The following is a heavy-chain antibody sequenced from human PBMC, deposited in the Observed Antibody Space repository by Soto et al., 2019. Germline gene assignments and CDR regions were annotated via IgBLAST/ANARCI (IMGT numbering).Heavy chain of an antibody. J-gene: IGHJ6*02. CDR1: GFTFSSYS. Sequence: GGSLRLSCAASGFTFSSYSMNWVRQAPGKGLEWASYISSSSSTIYYADSVKGRFTISRDNAKNSLYLQMNSLRDEDTAVYYCARDQIVVVPAAISGYYGMDVWGQGTTVTVSS. V-gene: IGHV3-48*02. CDR3: ARDQIVVVPAAISGYYGMDV. D-gene: IGHD2-2*01. CDR2: ISSSSSTI.